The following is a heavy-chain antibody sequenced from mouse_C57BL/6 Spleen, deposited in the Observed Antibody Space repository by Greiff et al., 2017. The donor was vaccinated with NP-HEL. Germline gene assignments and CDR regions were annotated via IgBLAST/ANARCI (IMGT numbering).Heavy chain of an antibody. V-gene: IGHV1-26*01. J-gene: IGHJ4*01. CDR1: GYTFTDYY. CDR3: ARVREAMDY. CDR2: INPNNGGT. Sequence: EVQLQQSGPELVKPGASVKISCKASGYTFTDYYMNWVKQSHGKSLEWIGDINPNNGGTSYNQKFKGKATLTVDKSSSTAYMELRSLTSEDSAVYYWARVREAMDYWGQGTSVTVSS.